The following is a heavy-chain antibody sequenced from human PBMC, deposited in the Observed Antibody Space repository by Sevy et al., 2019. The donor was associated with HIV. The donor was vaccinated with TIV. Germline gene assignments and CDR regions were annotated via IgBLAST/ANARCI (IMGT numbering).Heavy chain of an antibody. CDR1: GFTFSSYA. Sequence: GGSLRLSCAASGFTFSSYAMSWVRQAPGKGLEWVSAISGSGGSIYYADSVKGRFTISRDNSKNTLYLQMNSLRAEDTAVYYCAKKLSSSWQNGMDVWGQGTTVTVSS. D-gene: IGHD6-13*01. V-gene: IGHV3-23*01. CDR2: ISGSGGSI. J-gene: IGHJ6*02. CDR3: AKKLSSSWQNGMDV.